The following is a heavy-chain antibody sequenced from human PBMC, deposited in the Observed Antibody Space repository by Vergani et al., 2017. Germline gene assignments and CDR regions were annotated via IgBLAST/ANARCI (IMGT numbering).Heavy chain of an antibody. CDR3: ATVLQLDRMFDY. CDR2: FDPEDGET. J-gene: IGHJ4*02. CDR1: GYTLTELS. D-gene: IGHD6-13*01. V-gene: IGHV1-24*01. Sequence: QVQLVQSGAEVQKPGASVKVSCKVSGYTLTELSMHWVRQAPGKGLEWMGGFDPEDGETIYAQKVQGRVTMTEDTSTDTAYMELSSLRSEDTAVYYCATVLQLDRMFDYWGLGTLVTVSS.